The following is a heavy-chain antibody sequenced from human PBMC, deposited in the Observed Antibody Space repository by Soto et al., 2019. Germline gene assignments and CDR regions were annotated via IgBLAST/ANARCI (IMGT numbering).Heavy chain of an antibody. CDR3: ARVHLVEEVIDY. CDR2: IFYRGGT. V-gene: IGHV4-59*01. Sequence: TLSLTCTVSGGSISSYYWSWIRQTPGKGLEWIGYIFYRGGTAYNPSLKSRFTISMDMSKSQFFLKVNSVTAADTATYYCARVHLVEEVIDYWGQGTLVTVS. CDR1: GGSISSYY. J-gene: IGHJ4*02. D-gene: IGHD2-8*02.